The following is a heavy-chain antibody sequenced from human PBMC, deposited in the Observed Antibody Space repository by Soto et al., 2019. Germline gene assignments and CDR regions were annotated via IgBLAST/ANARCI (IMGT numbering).Heavy chain of an antibody. CDR3: ARALDSGSYDGPFDY. CDR2: TYYRSRWYN. Sequence: PSQTLSLTCVISGDSVSSNSAAWNWIRQSPSRGLEWLGRTYYRSRWYNDYAVSVRSRITVNADTSKNQFSLHLNSVTPEDTAVYYCARALDSGSYDGPFDYWGQGTLVTVSS. J-gene: IGHJ4*02. D-gene: IGHD1-26*01. V-gene: IGHV6-1*01. CDR1: GDSVSSNSAA.